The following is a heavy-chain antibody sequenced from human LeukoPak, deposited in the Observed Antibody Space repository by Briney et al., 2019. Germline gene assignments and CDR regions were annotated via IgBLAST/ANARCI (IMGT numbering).Heavy chain of an antibody. CDR2: ISYDGSNK. V-gene: IGHV3-30*04. D-gene: IGHD1-14*01. CDR1: GFTFSSYA. Sequence: PGGSLRLSCAASGFTFSSYAMHRVRQAPGKGLEWVAVISYDGSNKYYADSVKGRFTISRDNSKNTLYLQMNSLRAEDTAVYYCAKDLTGTTGGDDWGQGTLVTVSS. CDR3: AKDLTGTTGGDD. J-gene: IGHJ4*02.